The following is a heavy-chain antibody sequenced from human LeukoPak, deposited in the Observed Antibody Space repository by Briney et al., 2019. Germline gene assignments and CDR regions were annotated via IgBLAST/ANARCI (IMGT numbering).Heavy chain of an antibody. V-gene: IGHV3-48*03. CDR3: ARGYASAWCDH. CDR1: GFTFSSYE. CDR2: ISSRGDTI. J-gene: IGHJ5*02. D-gene: IGHD6-19*01. Sequence: GGSPRLSCAGSGFTFSSYEMNWVRQAPGKGLEWISYISSRGDTIYYADSVRGRFTLYRGNAKNSLYLQMNSLRVEDTAVYYCARGYASAWCDHWGQGALVTVSS.